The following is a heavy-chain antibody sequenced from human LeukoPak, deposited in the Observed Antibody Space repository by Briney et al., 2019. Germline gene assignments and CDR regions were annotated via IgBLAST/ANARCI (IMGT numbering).Heavy chain of an antibody. CDR2: IFAGGGEI. J-gene: IGHJ4*02. Sequence: GASLRLSCAASGFTFSSYSMNWARQPPGKWLEWVSSIFAGGGEIHYADSVRGRFTISRDNSKSTLSLQMNSLRAEDTAIYYCATYRQVLLPFESWGQGTLVTVSS. V-gene: IGHV3-23*01. D-gene: IGHD2-8*02. CDR1: GFTFSSYS. CDR3: ATYRQVLLPFES.